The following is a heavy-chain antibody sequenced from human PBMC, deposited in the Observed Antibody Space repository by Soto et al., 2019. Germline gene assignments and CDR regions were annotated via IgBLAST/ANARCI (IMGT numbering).Heavy chain of an antibody. Sequence: RGSLLLSCVSSVLTFSIYATSWVRQAPGKGLEWVSSISGGGGSTYYADSVKGRFTISRDNSKNTLYLQMNSLRAEDTAIYYCAIFEYSTYWDHGLDYWGQGTMVTVSS. J-gene: IGHJ4*02. V-gene: IGHV3-23*01. CDR3: AIFEYSTYWDHGLDY. CDR2: ISGGGGST. D-gene: IGHD6-13*01. CDR1: VLTFSIYA.